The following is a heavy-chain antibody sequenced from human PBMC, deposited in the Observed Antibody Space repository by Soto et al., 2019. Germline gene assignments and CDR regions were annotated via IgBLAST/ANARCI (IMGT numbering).Heavy chain of an antibody. J-gene: IGHJ6*02. CDR2: IIPIFGTA. CDR1: GGTFSSYA. CDR3: ARDLITGTYRARYYYGMDV. Sequence: VKVYFKACGGTFSSYAISWLRQAPGQGLEWMGGIIPIFGTANYAQKFQGRVTITADESTSTAYMELSSLRSEDTAVYYCARDLITGTYRARYYYGMDVWGQGTTVTVSS. V-gene: IGHV1-69*13. D-gene: IGHD1-20*01.